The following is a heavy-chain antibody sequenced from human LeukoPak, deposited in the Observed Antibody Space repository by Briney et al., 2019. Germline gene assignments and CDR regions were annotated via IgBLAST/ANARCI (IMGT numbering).Heavy chain of an antibody. CDR2: IIPIFVVA. J-gene: IGHJ5*02. D-gene: IGHD2-2*01. CDR1: GGNFSSYA. CDR3: ARMCPDIVVVPAAAPSYWFDP. Sequence: AVTVSCTASGGNFSSYAISWVGQAPGQGLEWMGSIIPIFVVANYAQKFQGRVTITADQPPCTAYMELRSLRSEDTAVYYCARMCPDIVVVPAAAPSYWFDPWGQGTLASVS. V-gene: IGHV1-69*04.